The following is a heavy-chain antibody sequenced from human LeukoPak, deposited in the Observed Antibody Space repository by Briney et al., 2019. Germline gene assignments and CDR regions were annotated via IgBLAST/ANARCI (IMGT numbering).Heavy chain of an antibody. CDR1: GFTFREYS. J-gene: IGHJ5*02. CDR2: IRSNGGDT. Sequence: GGSLRLSCAASGFTFREYSMSWVRQAPGKGLEWVSNIRSNGGDTYYTDSVKGRFAISRDNSKNTLYLEMNSLRAEDTAVYYCAKGGYTTWFDPWGQGTLVTVSS. D-gene: IGHD2-15*01. V-gene: IGHV3-23*01. CDR3: AKGGYTTWFDP.